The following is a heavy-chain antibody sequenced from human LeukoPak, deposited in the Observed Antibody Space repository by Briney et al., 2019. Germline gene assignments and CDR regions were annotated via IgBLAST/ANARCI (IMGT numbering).Heavy chain of an antibody. CDR2: IYHSGST. CDR3: ARANYYDSSGYSRGAF. Sequence: SETLSLTCTVSGYSISSGYYWGWIRQPPGKGLEWIGSIYHSGSTYYNPSLKSRVTISVDTSKNQFSLKLSSVTAADTAVYYCARANYYDSSGYSRGAFWGQGTMVTVSS. D-gene: IGHD3-22*01. V-gene: IGHV4-38-2*02. CDR1: GYSISSGYY. J-gene: IGHJ3*01.